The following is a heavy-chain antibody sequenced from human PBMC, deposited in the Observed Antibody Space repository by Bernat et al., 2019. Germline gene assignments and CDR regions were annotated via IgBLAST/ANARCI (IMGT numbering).Heavy chain of an antibody. CDR2: ISYDGSNK. CDR1: GFTFSSYG. J-gene: IGHJ6*03. CDR3: AKDLIAAAGTKYYYMDV. V-gene: IGHV3-30*18. D-gene: IGHD6-13*01. Sequence: QVQLVESGGGLVKPGGSLRLSCAASGFTFSSYGMHWVRQAPGKGLEWVAVISYDGSNKYYADSVKGRFTISRDNSKNTLYLQMNSLRAEDTAVYYCAKDLIAAAGTKYYYMDVWGKGTTVTVSS.